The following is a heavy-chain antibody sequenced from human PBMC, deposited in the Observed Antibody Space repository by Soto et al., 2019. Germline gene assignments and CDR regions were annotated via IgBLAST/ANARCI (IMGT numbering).Heavy chain of an antibody. J-gene: IGHJ6*02. CDR1: GGSFSGYY. Sequence: SETLSLTCAVYGGSFSGYYWSWIRQPPGKGLEWIGEINHSGSTNYNPSLKSRVTISVDTSKNQFSLKLSSVTAADTAVYYCGRGPYVSVLEWLLFSDSDYYYYGMDVWGQGTTVTVSS. V-gene: IGHV4-34*01. CDR3: GRGPYVSVLEWLLFSDSDYYYYGMDV. D-gene: IGHD3-3*01. CDR2: INHSGST.